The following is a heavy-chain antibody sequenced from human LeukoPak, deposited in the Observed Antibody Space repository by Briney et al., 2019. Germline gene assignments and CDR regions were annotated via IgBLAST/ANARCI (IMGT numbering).Heavy chain of an antibody. CDR2: IYTSGST. CDR1: GGSISSGSYY. J-gene: IGHJ3*02. D-gene: IGHD3-22*01. CDR3: ARVSYDSSGYYSSAFAFDI. Sequence: SQTLSLTCTVSGGSISSGSYYWRWLRQPARKGLEWIGRIYTSGSTNYNPSLKSRVTISVDTSKNQFSLKLSSVTAADTAVYYCARVSYDSSGYYSSAFAFDIWGQGTMVTVSS. V-gene: IGHV4-61*02.